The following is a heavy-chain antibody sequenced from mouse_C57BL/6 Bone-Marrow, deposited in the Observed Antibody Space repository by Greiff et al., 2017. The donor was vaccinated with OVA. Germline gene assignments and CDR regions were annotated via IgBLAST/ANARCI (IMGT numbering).Heavy chain of an antibody. J-gene: IGHJ3*01. CDR1: GFNIKDDY. Sequence: VQLKESGAELVRPGASVKLSCTASGFNIKDDYMHWVKQRPEQGLEWIGWIDPENGDTEYASKLQGKATITADKSSNTAYLQLSSLTSEDTAVYDCTPFYSNFAWFAYWGQGTLVTVSA. D-gene: IGHD2-5*01. CDR2: IDPENGDT. V-gene: IGHV14-4*01. CDR3: TPFYSNFAWFAY.